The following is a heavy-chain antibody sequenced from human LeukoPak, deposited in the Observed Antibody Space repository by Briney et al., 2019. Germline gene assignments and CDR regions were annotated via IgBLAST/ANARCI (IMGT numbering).Heavy chain of an antibody. D-gene: IGHD2-15*01. CDR1: GGSISSYY. J-gene: IGHJ4*02. CDR3: ARFHCSGGSCYMDY. CDR2: IYYSGST. Sequence: SETLSLTCTVSGGSISSYYWSWIRRPPGKGLEWIGYIYYSGSTNYNPSLKSRVTISVDTSKNQFSLKLSSVTAADTAVYYCARFHCSGGSCYMDYWGQGTLVTVSS. V-gene: IGHV4-59*01.